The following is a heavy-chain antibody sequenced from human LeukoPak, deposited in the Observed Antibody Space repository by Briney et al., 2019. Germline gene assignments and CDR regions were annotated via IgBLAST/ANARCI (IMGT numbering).Heavy chain of an antibody. CDR1: GGSISSYY. J-gene: IGHJ4*02. D-gene: IGHD2-8*02. CDR3: ATSKYSGAWYGFDS. V-gene: IGHV4-59*08. CDR2: IYYGEGT. Sequence: SETLSLTCTVSGGSISSYYCIWIRQPPGKGLEWIGYIYYGEGTNFNPSLKSRVTVSLDKPNNHFSLKLTSVTAADTAVYYCATSKYSGAWYGFDSWGQGNLVTVSS.